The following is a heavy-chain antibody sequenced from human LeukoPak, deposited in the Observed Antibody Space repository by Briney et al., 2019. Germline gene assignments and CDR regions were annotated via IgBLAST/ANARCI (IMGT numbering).Heavy chain of an antibody. CDR3: ARRPPVVVVPAAIRPGWFDP. CDR2: ISHSGST. CDR1: GGSFSGYY. D-gene: IGHD2-2*02. Sequence: SETLSLTCAVYGGSFSGYYWSWIRQPPGKGLEWIGEISHSGSTNYNPSLKSRVTISVDTCKNQFSLKLSSVTAADTAVYYCARRPPVVVVPAAIRPGWFDPWGQGTLVTVSS. J-gene: IGHJ5*02. V-gene: IGHV4-34*01.